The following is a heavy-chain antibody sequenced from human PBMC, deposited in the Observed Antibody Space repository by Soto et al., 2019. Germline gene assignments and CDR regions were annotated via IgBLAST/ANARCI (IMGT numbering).Heavy chain of an antibody. J-gene: IGHJ6*03. CDR1: GGSISSYY. Sequence: SETLSLTCTVSGGSISSYYWSWIRQPPGKGLEWIGYIYYSGSTNYNPSLKSRVTISVDTSKNQFSLKLSSVTAADTAVYYCASAPPGYSSPVNYYYYYMDVWGKGTTVTVSS. V-gene: IGHV4-59*08. CDR3: ASAPPGYSSPVNYYYYYMDV. CDR2: IYYSGST. D-gene: IGHD6-13*01.